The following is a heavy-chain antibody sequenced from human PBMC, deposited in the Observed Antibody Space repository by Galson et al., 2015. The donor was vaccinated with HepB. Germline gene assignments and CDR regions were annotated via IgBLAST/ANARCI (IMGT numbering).Heavy chain of an antibody. D-gene: IGHD3-10*01. Sequence: SLRLSCAASGFTFSSYAMHWVRQAPGKGLEWVAVISYDGSNKYYADSVKGRFTISRDNSKNTLYLQMNSLRAEDTAVYYCARVDDRGVKGFPLDYYYGMDVWGQGTTVTVSS. CDR1: GFTFSSYA. J-gene: IGHJ6*02. V-gene: IGHV3-30-3*01. CDR3: ARVDDRGVKGFPLDYYYGMDV. CDR2: ISYDGSNK.